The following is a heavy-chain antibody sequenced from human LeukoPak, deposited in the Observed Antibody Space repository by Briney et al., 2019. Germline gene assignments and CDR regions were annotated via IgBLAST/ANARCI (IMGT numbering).Heavy chain of an antibody. CDR3: AKASTSTMIELEPLDY. V-gene: IGHV3-23*01. D-gene: IGHD3-22*01. Sequence: GGSLRLSCAASGFTFSSYAMSWVRQAPGKGLEWVSAISGSGGSTYYADSVKGRFTISRDNSKNTLYLQMNSLRAEDTAVYYCAKASTSTMIELEPLDYWGQGTLVTVSS. CDR2: ISGSGGST. CDR1: GFTFSSYA. J-gene: IGHJ4*02.